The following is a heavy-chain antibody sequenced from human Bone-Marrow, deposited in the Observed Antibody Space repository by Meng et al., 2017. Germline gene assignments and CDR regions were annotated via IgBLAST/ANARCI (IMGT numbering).Heavy chain of an antibody. CDR1: GFTFSSYS. CDR2: ISSSSSNI. V-gene: IGHV3-21*01. CDR3: ARGEYDSSGYTDHAFDI. Sequence: GESLKISCAASGFTFSSYSMNWVRQAPGKGLEWVSSISSSSSNIYYADSAKGRFTISRDNSKNTLYLQMNSLSAQDTAVYYCARGEYDSSGYTDHAFDIWGQGTMVTVSS. J-gene: IGHJ3*02. D-gene: IGHD3-22*01.